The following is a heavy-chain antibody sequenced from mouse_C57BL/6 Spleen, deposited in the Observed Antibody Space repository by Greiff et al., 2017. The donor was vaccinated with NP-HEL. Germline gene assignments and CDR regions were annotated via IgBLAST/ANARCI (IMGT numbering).Heavy chain of an antibody. CDR1: GYTFTDYY. V-gene: IGHV1-19*01. CDR2: INPYNGGT. CDR3: ARWGTGDWYFDV. D-gene: IGHD3-3*01. Sequence: VQLQQSGPVLVKPGASVKMSCKASGYTFTDYYMNWVKQSHGKSLEWIGVINPYNGGTSYNQKFKGKATLTVDKSSSTAYMELNSLTSEDSAVYYCARWGTGDWYFDVWGTGTTVTVSS. J-gene: IGHJ1*03.